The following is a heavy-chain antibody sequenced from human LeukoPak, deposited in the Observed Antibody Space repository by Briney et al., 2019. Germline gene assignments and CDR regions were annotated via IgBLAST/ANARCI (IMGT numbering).Heavy chain of an antibody. D-gene: IGHD6-13*01. CDR3: ARDTPPQSIAAAVGWFDP. V-gene: IGHV4-4*07. Sequence: SETLSLTRTVSGGSISSYYWSWIRQPAGKGLEWIGRIYTSGSTNYNPSLKSRVTMSVDTSKNQFSLKLSSVTAADTAVYYCARDTPPQSIAAAVGWFDPWGQGTLVTVS. CDR2: IYTSGST. CDR1: GGSISSYY. J-gene: IGHJ5*02.